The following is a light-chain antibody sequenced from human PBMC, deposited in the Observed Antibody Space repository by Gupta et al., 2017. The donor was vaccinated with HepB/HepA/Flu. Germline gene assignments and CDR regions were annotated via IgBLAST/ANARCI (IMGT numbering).Light chain of an antibody. J-gene: IGKJ4*01. V-gene: IGKV1-5*03. CDR3: QQDVTYPLT. CDR2: KAS. Sequence: DTQMTQSPATLSASVGDRVTVTCRASQSISGWLAWYQQKPGKAPKLLIHKASSLESGVPSRFSGSGSGTEFTLTISSLQPDDFAIYFCQQDVTYPLTFGGWTKVEI. CDR1: QSISGW.